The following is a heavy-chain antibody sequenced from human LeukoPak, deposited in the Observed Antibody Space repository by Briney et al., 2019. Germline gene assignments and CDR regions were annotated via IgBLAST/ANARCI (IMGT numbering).Heavy chain of an antibody. CDR2: ISAYNGNT. D-gene: IGHD2-8*01. CDR1: GDTFTSYG. Sequence: ASEKVSCKASGDTFTSYGISWVRQAPGQGLEWMGWISAYNGNTDYAQKLQGRVTMTTDTSTSTAYMELRSLRSDDTAVYYCARVPPVDGVLMVYAGHLHYWVQGTLVTVSS. J-gene: IGHJ4*02. CDR3: ARVPPVDGVLMVYAGHLHY. V-gene: IGHV1-18*01.